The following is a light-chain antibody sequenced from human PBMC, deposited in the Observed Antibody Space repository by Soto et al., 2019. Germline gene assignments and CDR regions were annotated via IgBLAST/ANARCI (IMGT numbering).Light chain of an antibody. J-gene: IGKJ1*01. CDR1: QSISSY. Sequence: IQMTHPPSSRSASVGDRVTITCRASQSISSYLNWYQQKQGKDPKLLIYAASSLQSGVPSRFSGSGSGTDFTLTISSLQPEDFPNYYCQQSYSTPQTFGQGTKVDIK. CDR3: QQSYSTPQT. V-gene: IGKV1-39*01. CDR2: AAS.